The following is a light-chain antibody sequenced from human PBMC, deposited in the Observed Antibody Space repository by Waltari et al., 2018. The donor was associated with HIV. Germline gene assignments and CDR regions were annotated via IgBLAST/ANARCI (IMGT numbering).Light chain of an antibody. CDR2: YDS. CDR1: RIGTKS. Sequence: YVLTQPPSVSVAQGKTATITCEGDRIGTKSVHWYQQKSGQAPQLIIYYDSYRPSGIPERFSGSNSGSAATLTISRVEDGDEADYYCEVWDETRNRVVFGGGTKLFAL. V-gene: IGLV3-21*04. CDR3: EVWDETRNRVV. J-gene: IGLJ2*01.